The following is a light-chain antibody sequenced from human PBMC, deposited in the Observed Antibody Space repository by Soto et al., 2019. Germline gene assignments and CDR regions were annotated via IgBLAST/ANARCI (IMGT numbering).Light chain of an antibody. CDR2: KAS. V-gene: IGKV1-5*03. Sequence: DIQMTQSPSTLSASVGERVTITCRASQSISSWLAWYQQKPGKAPKLLIYKASFLESGVPSRFSGSGSGTEFTLTISSLQPDDFATYYCQEYDTYLFTFGQGT. J-gene: IGKJ2*01. CDR1: QSISSW. CDR3: QEYDTYLFT.